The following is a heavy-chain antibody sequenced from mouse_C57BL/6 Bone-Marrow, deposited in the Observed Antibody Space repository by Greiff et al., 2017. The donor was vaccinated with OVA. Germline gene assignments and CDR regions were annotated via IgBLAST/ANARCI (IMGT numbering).Heavy chain of an antibody. J-gene: IGHJ1*03. D-gene: IGHD1-1*02. V-gene: IGHV1-19*01. Sequence: VQLKESGPVLVKPGASVKMSCKASGYTFTDYYMNWVKQSHGKSLEWIGVINPYNGGTSYNQKFKGKATLTVDKSSSTAYMELNSLTSEDSAVYYCARGWFLYWWFDVWGTGTTVTVSS. CDR3: ARGWFLYWWFDV. CDR1: GYTFTDYY. CDR2: INPYNGGT.